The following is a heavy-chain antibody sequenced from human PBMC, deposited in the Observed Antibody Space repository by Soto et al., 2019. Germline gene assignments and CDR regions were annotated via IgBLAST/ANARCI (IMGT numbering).Heavy chain of an antibody. J-gene: IGHJ3*02. V-gene: IGHV1-3*01. D-gene: IGHD6-19*01. CDR2: INAGNGNT. CDR3: ARGRGSGWYDAFDI. CDR1: GYTFTSCG. Sequence: GASVKVSCKESGYTFTSCGMRWVRQAPGQRLEWMGWINAGNGNTKYSQKFQGRVTITRDTSASTAYMELSSLRSEDTAVYYCARGRGSGWYDAFDIWGQGTMVTVSS.